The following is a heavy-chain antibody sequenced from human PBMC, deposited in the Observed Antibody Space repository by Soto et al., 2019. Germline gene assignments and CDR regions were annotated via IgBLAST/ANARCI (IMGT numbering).Heavy chain of an antibody. CDR3: ARDHSSGGKFDY. D-gene: IGHD6-19*01. CDR2: IKQDGSEN. Sequence: EVQLVESGGGLVQPGGSLRLSCAASGFTFSNYWMSWVRQAPGKGLEWVANIKQDGSENYYVDSVKGKFTTSGDNTKNSSYLQMNSLRAEDTAVYYCARDHSSGGKFDYWGRGTLVTVSS. CDR1: GFTFSNYW. V-gene: IGHV3-7*01. J-gene: IGHJ4*02.